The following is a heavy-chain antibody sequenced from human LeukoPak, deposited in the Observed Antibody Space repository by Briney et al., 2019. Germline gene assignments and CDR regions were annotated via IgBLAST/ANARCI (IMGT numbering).Heavy chain of an antibody. CDR1: GFTISSYG. CDR2: ISYDGSNK. Sequence: GGSLRLSCAASGFTISSYGMHWVRQAPGKGLEWVAVISYDGSNKYYADSVKGRFTISRDNSKNTLYLQMNSLRAEDTAVYYCAKPGQQLVPSSFDYWGQGTLVTVSS. CDR3: AKPGQQLVPSSFDY. J-gene: IGHJ4*02. D-gene: IGHD6-13*01. V-gene: IGHV3-30*18.